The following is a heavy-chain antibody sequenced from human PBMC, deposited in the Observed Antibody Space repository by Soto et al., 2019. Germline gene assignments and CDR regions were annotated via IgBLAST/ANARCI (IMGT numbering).Heavy chain of an antibody. D-gene: IGHD2-15*01. CDR2: IIPIFGTA. CDR1: GYTFTDYA. Sequence: ASVKVSCKASGYTFTDYALHWVRQAPGQGLEWMGGIIPIFGTANYAQKFQGRVTITADESTSTAYMELSSLRSEDTAVYYCARDRVVAATADAFDIWGQGTMVTVSS. V-gene: IGHV1-69*13. CDR3: ARDRVVAATADAFDI. J-gene: IGHJ3*02.